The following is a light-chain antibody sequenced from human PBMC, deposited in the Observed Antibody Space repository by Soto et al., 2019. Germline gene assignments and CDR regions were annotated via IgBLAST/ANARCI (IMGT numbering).Light chain of an antibody. CDR2: KAS. Sequence: DIPMTQSPSTLSASVGDRVTITCRASQSISSWLAWYQQKPGKAPKLLIYKASSLESRVPSRFSGSGSGTEFTLTISSLQPDDFATYYCQQYDSYLYTFGQGTKLEIK. J-gene: IGKJ2*01. V-gene: IGKV1-5*03. CDR1: QSISSW. CDR3: QQYDSYLYT.